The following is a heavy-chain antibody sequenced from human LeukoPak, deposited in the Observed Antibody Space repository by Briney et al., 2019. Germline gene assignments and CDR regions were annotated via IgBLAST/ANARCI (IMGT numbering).Heavy chain of an antibody. V-gene: IGHV3-21*01. J-gene: IGHJ4*02. D-gene: IGHD3-22*01. CDR1: GFTFSSYS. Sequence: GGSLRLSCAASGFTFSSYSMNWVRQAPGKGLEWVSSISSSSSYIYYADSVKGRFTISRDNAKNSLYLQMNSLRAEDTAVYYWARGGVYYYDSSGYYCDYWGQGTLVTVSS. CDR3: ARGGVYYYDSSGYYCDY. CDR2: ISSSSSYI.